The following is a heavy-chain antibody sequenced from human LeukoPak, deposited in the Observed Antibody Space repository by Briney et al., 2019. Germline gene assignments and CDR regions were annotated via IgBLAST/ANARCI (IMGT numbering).Heavy chain of an antibody. CDR3: AITIAVAGTSLLDAFDI. CDR1: GYSFTSYW. J-gene: IGHJ3*02. V-gene: IGHV5-51*01. D-gene: IGHD6-19*01. CDR2: IYPGDSDT. Sequence: GESLKISCKGSGYSFTSYWIGWVRQMPGKGLEWMGIIYPGDSDTRYSPSFQGQVTISADKSISTAYLQWSSLKASDTAMYYCAITIAVAGTSLLDAFDIWGQGTMVTVSS.